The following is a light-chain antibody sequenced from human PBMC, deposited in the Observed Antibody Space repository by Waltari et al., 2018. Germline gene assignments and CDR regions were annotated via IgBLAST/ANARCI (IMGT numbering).Light chain of an antibody. Sequence: SYVLTQPPSVSVAPGQTARITCGGNNIGRKSVHWYQQKPGQAPVLVVYADSDRPSGIPERFSGSNSGNTATLTISRVEAGDEADYYCQVWDSSSDPGWVFGGGTKLTVL. CDR2: ADS. J-gene: IGLJ3*02. CDR3: QVWDSSSDPGWV. V-gene: IGLV3-21*02. CDR1: NIGRKS.